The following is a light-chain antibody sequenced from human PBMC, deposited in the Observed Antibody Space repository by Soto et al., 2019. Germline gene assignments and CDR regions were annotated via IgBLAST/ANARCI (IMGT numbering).Light chain of an antibody. J-gene: IGKJ3*01. CDR1: QTVISNY. Sequence: EIGLTQSPGTLSLSPGERATFSCTASQTVISNYLAWYQQKPAQAPRLLIYGASSSATGIPDTFSGSGSGTDFTLTISTLEPEDLAVYYCQQNDNSLFSFGPGTKVEIK. CDR3: QQNDNSLFS. CDR2: GAS. V-gene: IGKV3-20*01.